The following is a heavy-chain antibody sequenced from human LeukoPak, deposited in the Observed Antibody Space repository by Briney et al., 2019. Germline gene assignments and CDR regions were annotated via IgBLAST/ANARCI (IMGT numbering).Heavy chain of an antibody. CDR2: ISSNGGST. CDR3: VKGNRYSSGWFDY. V-gene: IGHV3-64D*06. Sequence: GGSLRLSCSASGFTFSTYAMHWVRQAPGKGLEYVSGISSNGGSTYYADSVKGRFTISRDNSKNTLYLQMSSLRAEDTAVYYCVKGNRYSSGWFDYWGQGTLVTASS. J-gene: IGHJ4*02. CDR1: GFTFSTYA. D-gene: IGHD6-19*01.